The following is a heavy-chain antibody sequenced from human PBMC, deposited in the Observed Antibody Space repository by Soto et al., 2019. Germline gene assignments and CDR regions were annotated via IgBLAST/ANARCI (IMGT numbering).Heavy chain of an antibody. J-gene: IGHJ6*02. D-gene: IGHD2-21*02. CDR2: INHIGGT. CDR1: GGSLSGNS. V-gene: IGHV4-34*01. CDR3: AGGYCGGDCYSPRFYNYTRDV. Sequence: QVQLQQWGAGLLKPSETLSLTCAVYGGSLSGNSWSWIRQPPGKGLEWIGEINHIGGTKYNPSLERRVTISIDTSKNQCSLKLNSVTAADTATYYCAGGYCGGDCYSPRFYNYTRDVWVQGTTVTVSS.